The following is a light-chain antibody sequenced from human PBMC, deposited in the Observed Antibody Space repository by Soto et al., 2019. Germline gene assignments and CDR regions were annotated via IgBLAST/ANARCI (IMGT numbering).Light chain of an antibody. CDR3: QKYNMAPFT. CDR2: AVS. Sequence: DIQMTQSPSSLSASVGDRVTITCRASQDISNYLAWYQQKPGKVPNVLIYAVSTVQLGVPSRFSGSGSGTDFTLNISSLQPEDGATYYCQKYNMAPFTFGPGTKVDIK. V-gene: IGKV1-27*01. J-gene: IGKJ3*01. CDR1: QDISNY.